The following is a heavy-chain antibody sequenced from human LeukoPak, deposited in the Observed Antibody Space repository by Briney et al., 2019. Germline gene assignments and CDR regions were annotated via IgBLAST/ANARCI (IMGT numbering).Heavy chain of an antibody. CDR2: IRYDGSNK. J-gene: IGHJ6*03. V-gene: IGHV3-30*02. Sequence: GGSLRLSCAASGFTLSSYGMHWVRQAPGKGLEWVAFIRYDGSNKYYADSVKGRFTISRDNTKNTLYLQMNSLRAEDTAVYYCARVLRYCSGGNCYSGGLGYMDVWGKGPTVTISS. CDR1: GFTLSSYG. D-gene: IGHD2-15*01. CDR3: ARVLRYCSGGNCYSGGLGYMDV.